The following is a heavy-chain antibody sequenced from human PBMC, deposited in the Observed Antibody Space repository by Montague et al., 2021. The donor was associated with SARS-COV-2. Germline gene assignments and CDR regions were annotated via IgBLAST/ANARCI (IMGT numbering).Heavy chain of an antibody. J-gene: IGHJ4*02. CDR1: GFTFDNYA. V-gene: IGHV3-23*01. CDR3: GKWNEGGPAYCDY. CDR2: ISGGGGRI. Sequence: SLRLSCAASGFTFDNYAMTWVRQAPGKGLEWVSTISGGGGRIYYADSVKGRFTISRDNSKSTLFLQMNSLRAGDTAVYYCGKWNEGGPAYCDYWGQGTLVTVSS. D-gene: IGHD1-1*01.